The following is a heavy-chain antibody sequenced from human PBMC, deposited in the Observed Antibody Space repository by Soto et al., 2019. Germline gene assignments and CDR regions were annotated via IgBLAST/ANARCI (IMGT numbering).Heavy chain of an antibody. Sequence: QVQLQESGPGLVKPSQTLSLTCTVSGGSISSGAYYWSWIRQHPGKGLEWIGYIYYSGNTYYNPSLKSRVTRSVDTSKNQFSLKLSSVTAADTAVYYCASVGLRLGDYFDYWGQGTLVSVSS. J-gene: IGHJ4*02. CDR2: IYYSGNT. CDR1: GGSISSGAYY. CDR3: ASVGLRLGDYFDY. V-gene: IGHV4-31*03. D-gene: IGHD1-26*01.